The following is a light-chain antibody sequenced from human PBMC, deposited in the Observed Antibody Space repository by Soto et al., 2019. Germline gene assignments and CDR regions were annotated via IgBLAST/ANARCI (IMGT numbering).Light chain of an antibody. CDR3: GTWDSSLSAWV. V-gene: IGLV1-51*02. Sequence: QSVLTQPPSVSAAPGQKVTISCFGSSSNIGNNFVSWYQHLPGTAPKLLIFENNKRPSGIPDRFSGSKSGTSATLGITGLQTGDEADYYCGTWDSSLSAWVFGGGTKVTVL. CDR2: ENN. CDR1: SSNIGNNF. J-gene: IGLJ3*02.